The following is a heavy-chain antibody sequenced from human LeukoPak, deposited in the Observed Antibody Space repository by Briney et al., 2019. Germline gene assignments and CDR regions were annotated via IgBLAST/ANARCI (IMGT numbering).Heavy chain of an antibody. D-gene: IGHD1-20*01. CDR1: GFTFSSYG. CDR3: AKDPGYNWIGRDY. V-gene: IGHV3-23*01. J-gene: IGHJ4*02. Sequence: GGSLRLSCAASGFTFSSYGMSWVRQAPGKGLEWVSAISGSGGSTYYADSVKGQFTISRDNSKNTLYLQMNSLRAEDTAVYYCAKDPGYNWIGRDYWGQGTLVTVSS. CDR2: ISGSGGST.